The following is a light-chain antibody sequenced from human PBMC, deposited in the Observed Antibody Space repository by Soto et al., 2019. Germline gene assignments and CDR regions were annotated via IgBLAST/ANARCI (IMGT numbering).Light chain of an antibody. CDR2: DAS. Sequence: ENVLTQSPATLSLSPGERATLSCRASQSVSSNLAWYQQKPGQAPRLLIYDASNRATGIPARFSGSGSGTDFTLTISSLQPEDFAVYFCQQYTGPPTTFGQGTRLEIK. CDR3: QQYTGPPTT. J-gene: IGKJ5*01. CDR1: QSVSSN. V-gene: IGKV3D-11*03.